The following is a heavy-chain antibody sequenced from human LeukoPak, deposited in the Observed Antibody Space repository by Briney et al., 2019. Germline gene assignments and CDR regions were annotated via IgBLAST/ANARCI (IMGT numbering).Heavy chain of an antibody. CDR1: GYAFPHYG. J-gene: IGHJ4*02. D-gene: IGHD6-13*01. CDR3: ARSGSNWSCDS. CDR2: INAGNGDDT. V-gene: IGHV1-3*01. Sequence: VASVKVSCKASGYAFPHYGVQWVRQAPGQTLEWMGWINAGNGDDTKYSQKFQARLTMTTDTSATTVYTELNSLRSEDTAVYYCARSGSNWSCDSWGQGTLVTVSS.